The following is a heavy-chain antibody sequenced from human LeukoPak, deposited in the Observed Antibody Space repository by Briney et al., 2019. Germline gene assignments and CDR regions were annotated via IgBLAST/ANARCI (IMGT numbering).Heavy chain of an antibody. V-gene: IGHV3-23*01. J-gene: IGHJ4*02. CDR1: GFTFTSYS. Sequence: GGSLRLSCAASGFTFTSYSMNWVRQAPGKGLEWVSTISGGGGSTYYADSVKGRFTISRDNSKNTLYLQVSSLRAEDTAVYYCAKGGKWDVTPFDYWGQGTLVTVSS. D-gene: IGHD1-26*01. CDR3: AKGGKWDVTPFDY. CDR2: ISGGGGST.